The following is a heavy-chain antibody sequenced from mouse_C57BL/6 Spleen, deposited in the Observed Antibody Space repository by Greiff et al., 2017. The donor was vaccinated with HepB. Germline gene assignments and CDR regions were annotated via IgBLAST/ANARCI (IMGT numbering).Heavy chain of an antibody. V-gene: IGHV1-26*01. Sequence: VQLQQSGPELVKPGASVKISCKASGYTFTDYYMNWVKQSHGKSLEWIGDINPNNGGTSYNQKFKGKATLTVDKSSSTAYMELRSLTSEDSAVYYCARHYGYDDWFAYWGQGTLVTVSA. CDR2: INPNNGGT. D-gene: IGHD2-2*01. CDR1: GYTFTDYY. J-gene: IGHJ3*01. CDR3: ARHYGYDDWFAY.